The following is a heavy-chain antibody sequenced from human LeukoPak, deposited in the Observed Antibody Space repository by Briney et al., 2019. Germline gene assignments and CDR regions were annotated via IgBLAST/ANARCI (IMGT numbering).Heavy chain of an antibody. J-gene: IGHJ4*02. D-gene: IGHD3-22*01. CDR3: AKPLYYYDSSGYYDFDY. Sequence: GMXXVRQAPGXGRXWVAVISYDRINKYSAHSLKGPFTISRDNSKNTLYLQMNSLRAEDTAVYYCAKPLYYYDSSGYYDFDYWGQGTLVTVSS. CDR1: G. CDR2: ISYDRINK. V-gene: IGHV3-30*18.